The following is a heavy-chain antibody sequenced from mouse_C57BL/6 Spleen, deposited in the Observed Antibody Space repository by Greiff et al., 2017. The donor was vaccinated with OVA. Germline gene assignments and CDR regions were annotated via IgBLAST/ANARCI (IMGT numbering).Heavy chain of an antibody. J-gene: IGHJ2*01. CDR2: IDPSDSYT. CDR3: AREGLAGPR. Sequence: QVQLQQPGAELVKPGASVKLSCKASGYTFTSYWMQWVKQRPGQGLEWIGEIDPSDSYTNYNQKFKGKATLTVDTSSSTAYMQLSSLTSEDSAVYYCAREGLAGPRWGQGTTLTVSS. V-gene: IGHV1-50*01. D-gene: IGHD4-1*01. CDR1: GYTFTSYW.